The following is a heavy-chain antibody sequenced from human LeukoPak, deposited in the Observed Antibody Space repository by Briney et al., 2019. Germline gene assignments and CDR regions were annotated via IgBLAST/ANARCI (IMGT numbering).Heavy chain of an antibody. Sequence: ASVKVSCKASGGTFSSYTISWVRQAPGQGLEWVGRIIPILGIANYAQKFQGRVTITADKSTSTAYMELSSPRSEDTAVYYCARDSSSWYGRTLDRMDVWGQGTTVTVSS. J-gene: IGHJ6*02. CDR1: GGTFSSYT. V-gene: IGHV1-69*02. CDR2: IIPILGIA. CDR3: ARDSSSWYGRTLDRMDV. D-gene: IGHD6-13*01.